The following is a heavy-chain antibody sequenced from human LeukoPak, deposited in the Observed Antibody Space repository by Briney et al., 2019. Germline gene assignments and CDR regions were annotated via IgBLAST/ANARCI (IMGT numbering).Heavy chain of an antibody. V-gene: IGHV4-59*01. CDR3: ARESGYDSSGYYGFYDY. Sequence: AETLSLTCTVSGGSISSYYWSWIRQPPGKGLEWVGYIYDSGSTNYNPSLKSRLTISVDTSKNQFSLKLSSVTAADTAVYYCARESGYDSSGYYGFYDYWGQGTLVTVSS. CDR2: IYDSGST. D-gene: IGHD3-22*01. J-gene: IGHJ4*02. CDR1: GGSISSYY.